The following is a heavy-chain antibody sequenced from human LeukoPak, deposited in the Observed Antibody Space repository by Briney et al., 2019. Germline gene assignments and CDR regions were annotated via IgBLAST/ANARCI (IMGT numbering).Heavy chain of an antibody. CDR2: IYYSGST. D-gene: IGHD4-17*01. J-gene: IGHJ6*02. V-gene: IGHV4-31*03. CDR1: GGSISSGGYY. CDR3: ARQDTLTHYYVMDV. Sequence: SETLSLTCTVSGGSISSGGYYWSWIRQHPGKGLEWIGYIYYSGSTYYNPSLKSRVTISVDTSKNQFSLKLSSVTAADTAVYYCARQDTLTHYYVMDVWGQGTTVTVSS.